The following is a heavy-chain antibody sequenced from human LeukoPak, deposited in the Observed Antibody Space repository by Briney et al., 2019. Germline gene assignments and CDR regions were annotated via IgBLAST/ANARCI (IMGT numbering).Heavy chain of an antibody. V-gene: IGHV4-39*01. J-gene: IGHJ4*02. Sequence: SETLSLTCTVSGGSISSRTYYWRWLRQPQGKGLEWIGTIYYSGTTYYNPYLKRPFTIALHTSKNQFSLQLSSVAAADTALYYCASWGATHHYFDSWGRGTPVTVSS. CDR2: IYYSGTT. CDR3: ASWGATHHYFDS. CDR1: GGSISSRTYY. D-gene: IGHD1-26*01.